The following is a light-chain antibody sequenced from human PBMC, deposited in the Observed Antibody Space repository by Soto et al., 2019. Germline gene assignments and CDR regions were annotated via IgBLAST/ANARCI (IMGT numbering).Light chain of an antibody. CDR2: GAT. CDR3: QLYGDSLFT. J-gene: IGKJ3*01. V-gene: IGKV3-20*01. CDR1: QSVSSSR. Sequence: EIVLTQSPGTLSVSPGEIASLSCRASQSVSSSRLAWYQQKPGQAPRVLIYGATSRATGIPDRFSGGVSGTDFILTISSLEPEDFAVYYCQLYGDSLFTFGHGTKVDIK.